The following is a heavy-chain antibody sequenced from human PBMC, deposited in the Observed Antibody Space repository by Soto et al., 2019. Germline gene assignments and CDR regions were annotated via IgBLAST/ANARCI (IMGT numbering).Heavy chain of an antibody. CDR3: AREVSVERYYYYYMDV. J-gene: IGHJ6*03. Sequence: QVQLVESGGGVVQPGRSLRLSCAASGFTFSSYGMHWVRQAPGKGLEWVAVIWYDGSNKYYADSVKGRFTISRDNSKNTLYLQMNSLRAEDTAVYYCAREVSVERYYYYYMDVWGKGTTVTVSS. CDR1: GFTFSSYG. CDR2: IWYDGSNK. D-gene: IGHD6-25*01. V-gene: IGHV3-33*01.